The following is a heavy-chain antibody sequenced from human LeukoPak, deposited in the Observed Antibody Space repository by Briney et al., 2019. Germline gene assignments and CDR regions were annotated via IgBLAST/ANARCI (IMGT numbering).Heavy chain of an antibody. J-gene: IGHJ4*02. CDR2: MYASGSS. D-gene: IGHD1-26*01. V-gene: IGHV4-4*07. CDR1: GGSISSYY. CDR3: ARDLYGELIDY. Sequence: TSETLSLTCTVSGGSISSYYWSWIRQPPGKGLEWIGRMYASGSSNYNPSLKSRVIMSVDSSKDQFSLKLNSVTAADTAVYYCARDLYGELIDYWGQGTLVTVSS.